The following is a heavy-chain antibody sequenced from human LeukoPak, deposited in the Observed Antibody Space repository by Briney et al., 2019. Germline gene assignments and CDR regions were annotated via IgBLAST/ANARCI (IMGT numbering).Heavy chain of an antibody. CDR2: IYYSGST. V-gene: IGHV4-59*01. Sequence: PSETLSLTCTVSGGSISSYYWSWIRQPPGKGLEWIGYIYYSGSTNYNPSLKSRVTISVDTSKNQFSLKLSSVTAADTAVYYCARVVSGSWINFFDYWGQGTLVTVSS. CDR1: GGSISSYY. J-gene: IGHJ4*02. D-gene: IGHD6-13*01. CDR3: ARVVSGSWINFFDY.